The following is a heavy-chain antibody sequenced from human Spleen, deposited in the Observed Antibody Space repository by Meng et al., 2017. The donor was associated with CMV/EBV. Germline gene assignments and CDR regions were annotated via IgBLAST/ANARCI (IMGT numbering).Heavy chain of an antibody. CDR2: IYKSGRT. CDR3: VRFPFDY. V-gene: IGHV4-38-2*02. J-gene: IGHJ4*02. Sequence: SETLSLTCTVSGYSISSGYYWGWIRQPPGKGLEWIGNIYKSGRTFYSPSLKTRVTMSVDTSKNQFSLKLRSVTAADTAVYYCVRFPFDYWGQGTLVTVSS. CDR1: GYSISSGYY.